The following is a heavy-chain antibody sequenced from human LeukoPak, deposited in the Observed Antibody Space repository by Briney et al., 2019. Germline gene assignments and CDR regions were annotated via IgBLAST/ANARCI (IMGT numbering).Heavy chain of an antibody. Sequence: GRSLRLSCAASGFTFSSYGMHWVRQAPGKGLEWVAVISYDGSNKYYADSVKGRLTISRDNSKNTLYLQMNSLRAEDTAVYYCAKDYDFWSGYDYYYGMDVWGQGTTVTVSS. D-gene: IGHD3-3*01. J-gene: IGHJ6*02. CDR3: AKDYDFWSGYDYYYGMDV. CDR2: ISYDGSNK. CDR1: GFTFSSYG. V-gene: IGHV3-30*18.